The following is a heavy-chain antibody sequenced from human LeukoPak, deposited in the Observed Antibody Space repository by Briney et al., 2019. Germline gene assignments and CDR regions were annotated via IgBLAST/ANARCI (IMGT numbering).Heavy chain of an antibody. CDR3: ARGIRGSDFWSGQQYYFDY. J-gene: IGHJ4*02. Sequence: ASVKVSCKASGYTFTSYYMHWVRQAPGQGLEWMGIINPSGGSTSYAQKFQGRVTMTRDTSTSTVYMELSSLRSEDTAVYYCARGIRGSDFWSGQQYYFDYWGQGTLVTVSS. D-gene: IGHD3-3*01. V-gene: IGHV1-46*01. CDR2: INPSGGST. CDR1: GYTFTSYY.